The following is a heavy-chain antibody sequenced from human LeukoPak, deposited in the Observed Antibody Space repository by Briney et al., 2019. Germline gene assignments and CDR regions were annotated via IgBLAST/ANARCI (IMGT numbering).Heavy chain of an antibody. D-gene: IGHD4-17*01. CDR2: IRSKAYGGTT. CDR3: TRDWRGYGDYAVDAFDI. J-gene: IGHJ3*02. Sequence: GGSLRLSCTASGFTFGDYAMSWFRQAPGKGLEWVGFIRSKAYGGTTEYAESVKGRFTISRDDSKSIAYLQMNSLKTEDTAVYYCTRDWRGYGDYAVDAFDIWGQGTMVTVSS. CDR1: GFTFGDYA. V-gene: IGHV3-49*03.